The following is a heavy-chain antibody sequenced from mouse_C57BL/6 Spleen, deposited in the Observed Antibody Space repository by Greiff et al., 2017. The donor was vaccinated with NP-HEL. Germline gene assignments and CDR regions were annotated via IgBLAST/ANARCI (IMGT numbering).Heavy chain of an antibody. J-gene: IGHJ3*01. CDR2: ISYDGSN. D-gene: IGHD1-1*01. V-gene: IGHV3-6*01. CDR3: AREALYYGSSPAWFAY. CDR1: GYSITSGYY. Sequence: EVQLVESGPGLVKPSQSLSLTCSVTGYSITSGYYWNWIRQFPGNKLEWMGYISYDGSNNYNPSLKNRISITRDTSKNQFFLKLNSVTTEDTATYYCAREALYYGSSPAWFAYWGQGTLVTVSA.